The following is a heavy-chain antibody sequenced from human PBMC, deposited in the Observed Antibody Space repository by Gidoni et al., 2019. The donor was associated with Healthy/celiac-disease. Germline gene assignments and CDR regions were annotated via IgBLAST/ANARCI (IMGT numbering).Heavy chain of an antibody. CDR2: IIPILGIA. Sequence: QVQLVHSGAEVKKPVSSVQVSCKASGGTFSSSPISWVRQAPGQGLEWMGRIIPILGIANYAQKFQGRVTITADKSTSTAYMELSSLRSEDTAVYYCARGVWAAAGIAVAGNNWFDPWGQGTLVTVSS. CDR1: GGTFSSSP. D-gene: IGHD6-19*01. J-gene: IGHJ5*02. V-gene: IGHV1-69*04. CDR3: ARGVWAAAGIAVAGNNWFDP.